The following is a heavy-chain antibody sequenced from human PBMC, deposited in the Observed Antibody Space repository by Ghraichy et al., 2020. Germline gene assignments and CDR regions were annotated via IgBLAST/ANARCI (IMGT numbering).Heavy chain of an antibody. V-gene: IGHV1-2*02. CDR2: INPNSGGT. D-gene: IGHD3-3*01. CDR3: ARGDDFWKDNMSVDFDY. CDR1: GYTFTGYY. J-gene: IGHJ4*02. Sequence: ASVKVSCKASGYTFTGYYMHWVRQAPGQGLEGMGWINPNSGGTNYAQKFQGRVTMTRDTSISTAYMELSRLRSDDTAVYYCARGDDFWKDNMSVDFDYWGQGTLVTVSS.